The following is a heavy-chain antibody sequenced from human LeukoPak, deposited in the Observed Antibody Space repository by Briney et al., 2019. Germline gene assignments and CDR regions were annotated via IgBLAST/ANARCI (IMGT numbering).Heavy chain of an antibody. V-gene: IGHV3-21*01. CDR1: GFTFTTYS. D-gene: IGHD3-22*01. Sequence: TGGSLRLSCAASGFTFTTYSMSWVRQAPGKGLEWVSSISGSSSYIYYADSVKGRFTISRDNAKNSLFLQMNSLRAEDTAVYYCASPKNYYDSSGYFLGSPPDYWGQGTLVTVSS. CDR2: ISGSSSYI. CDR3: ASPKNYYDSSGYFLGSPPDY. J-gene: IGHJ4*02.